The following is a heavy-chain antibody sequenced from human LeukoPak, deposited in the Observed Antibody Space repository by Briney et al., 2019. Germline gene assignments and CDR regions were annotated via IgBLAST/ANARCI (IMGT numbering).Heavy chain of an antibody. Sequence: GGSLRLSCAASGFTVSSNYMSWVRQAPGKGLEWVSVIYSGGSTYYADSVKGRFTISRDNSKNTLYLQMNSLRAEDTAVYFCAKAAVLWSYYFDYWGQGTLVTVSS. D-gene: IGHD4/OR15-4a*01. CDR3: AKAAVLWSYYFDY. CDR1: GFTVSSNY. V-gene: IGHV3-53*01. J-gene: IGHJ4*02. CDR2: IYSGGST.